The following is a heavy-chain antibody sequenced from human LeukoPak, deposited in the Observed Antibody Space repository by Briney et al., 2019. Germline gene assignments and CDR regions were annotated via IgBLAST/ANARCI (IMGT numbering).Heavy chain of an antibody. V-gene: IGHV3-9*03. J-gene: IGHJ4*02. D-gene: IGHD6-13*01. CDR2: ISWNSGSI. CDR3: AKGAAAGLNYYFGY. CDR1: GFTFDDYA. Sequence: GGSLRLSCAASGFTFDDYAMHWVRQAPGRGLEWVSGISWNSGSIGYADSVKGRFTISRDNAKNSLYLQMNSLRAEDMALYYCAKGAAAGLNYYFGYWGQGTLVTVSS.